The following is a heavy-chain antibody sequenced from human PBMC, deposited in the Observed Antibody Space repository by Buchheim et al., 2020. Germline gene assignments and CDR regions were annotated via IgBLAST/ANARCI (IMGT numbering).Heavy chain of an antibody. V-gene: IGHV3-23*04. CDR1: GFTFSSYA. CDR2: ISGSGGST. CDR3: AKAQQYYYYYYYGMDV. J-gene: IGHJ6*02. D-gene: IGHD6-13*01. Sequence: VQLVESGGGVVQLGRSLRLSCAASGFTFSSYAMSWVRQAPGKGLEWVSAISGSGGSTYYADSVKGRFTISRDNSKNTLYLQMNSLRAEDTAVYYCAKAQQYYYYYYYGMDVWGQGTT.